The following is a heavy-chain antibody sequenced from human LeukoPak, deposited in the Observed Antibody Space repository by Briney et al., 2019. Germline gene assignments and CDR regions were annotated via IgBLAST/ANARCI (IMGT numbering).Heavy chain of an antibody. J-gene: IGHJ4*02. D-gene: IGHD3-3*01. CDR1: GFTFSSYA. Sequence: PGGSLRLSCSASGFTFSSYAMHWVRQAPGKGLEWIGEIYHSGSTNYNPSLKSRVTISVDKSKNQFSLKLSSVTAADTAAYYCARVERNYDFWSGYYKYYFDYWGQGTLVTVSS. V-gene: IGHV4-4*02. CDR3: ARVERNYDFWSGYYKYYFDY. CDR2: IYHSGST.